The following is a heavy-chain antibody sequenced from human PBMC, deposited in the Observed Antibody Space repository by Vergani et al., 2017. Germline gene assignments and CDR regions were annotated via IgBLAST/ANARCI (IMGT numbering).Heavy chain of an antibody. D-gene: IGHD3-10*01. CDR1: GYIFSNFW. J-gene: IGHJ3*01. V-gene: IGHV5-51*01. Sequence: EKQLVQSGSETKKPGESLKISCHAFGYIFSNFWIGWVRQRPGRGLGWMGIIYPGDSEVKSNPTFRGQVIFSVDTSVNTAYLQWRSLQAADTATYFCASGGDGSENGGALQLWGQGTNITVSS. CDR3: ASGGDGSENGGALQL. CDR2: IYPGDSEV.